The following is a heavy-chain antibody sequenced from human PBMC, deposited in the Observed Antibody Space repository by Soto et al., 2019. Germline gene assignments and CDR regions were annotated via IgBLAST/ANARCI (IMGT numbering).Heavy chain of an antibody. V-gene: IGHV1-2*02. D-gene: IGHD5-18*01. J-gene: IGHJ6*02. CDR1: GYTFTGYY. Sequence: QVQLVQSGAEVKKPGASVKVSCKASGYTFTGYYMHWVRQAPGQGLEWMGWINPNSGGTNYAQKFQGRVTMTRDTSISTAYMELSRLRSDDTAVYYCARERAKDTAMAHPVYGVDVWGQGTTVTVSS. CDR2: INPNSGGT. CDR3: ARERAKDTAMAHPVYGVDV.